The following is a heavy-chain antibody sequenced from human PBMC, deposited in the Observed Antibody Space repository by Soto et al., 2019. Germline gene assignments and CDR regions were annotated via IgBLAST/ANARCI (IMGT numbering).Heavy chain of an antibody. J-gene: IGHJ3*02. CDR1: GFTFSSYA. CDR2: ISGSGGST. Sequence: EVQLLESGGGLVQPGGSLRLSCAASGFTFSSYAMSWVRQAPGKGLEWVSAISGSGGSTYYADSVKGRFTISRDNSKNTLYLQINSLRAEDTAVYYCAKDQGVVVVAATMYAFDIWGQGTMVTVSS. V-gene: IGHV3-23*01. CDR3: AKDQGVVVVAATMYAFDI. D-gene: IGHD2-15*01.